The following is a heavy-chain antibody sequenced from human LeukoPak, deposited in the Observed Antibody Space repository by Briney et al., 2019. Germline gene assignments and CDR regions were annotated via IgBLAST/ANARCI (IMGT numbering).Heavy chain of an antibody. Sequence: PSETLSLTCTVSGGSISSSSYYWGWIRQPPGKGLEWIASIYYSGITYYNPSLKSRVTESVDTSKNQFSLKLSSVTAADTAVYYFARGLKTFYDILTGHYRGVAYYDYWGQGTLVTVSS. V-gene: IGHV4-39*01. CDR2: IYYSGIT. CDR1: GGSISSSSYY. J-gene: IGHJ4*02. CDR3: ARGLKTFYDILTGHYRGVAYYDY. D-gene: IGHD3-9*01.